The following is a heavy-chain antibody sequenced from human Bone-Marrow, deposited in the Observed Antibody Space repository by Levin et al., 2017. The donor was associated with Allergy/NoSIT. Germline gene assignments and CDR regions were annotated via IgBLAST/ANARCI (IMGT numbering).Heavy chain of an antibody. V-gene: IGHV4-39*07. J-gene: IGHJ6*02. CDR3: AREVSSTHGMDV. CDR1: GGSVSSSSYY. CDR2: IYYTGNT. Sequence: PSETLSLTCTASGGSVSSSSYYWGWIRQSPGKGLEWIGSIYYTGNTFYNPSLKSRVTTSIDTSKNQLSLKVKSVTAADTAVYYCAREVSSTHGMDVWGQGTTVTVS. D-gene: IGHD2-21*01.